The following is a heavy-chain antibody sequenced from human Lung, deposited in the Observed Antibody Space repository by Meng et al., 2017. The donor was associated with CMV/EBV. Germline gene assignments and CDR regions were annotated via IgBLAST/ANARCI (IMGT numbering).Heavy chain of an antibody. D-gene: IGHD3-10*02. V-gene: IGHV3-33*06. CDR3: AKDSYVVSTKTVDYYYGMDV. J-gene: IGHJ6*02. Sequence: SXKISXTASRFNIRNYAMHWVRQAPGKGLEWVAVIWSDGGDKYYADSVEGRFTISRDNSKNTLYLQMNSLRAEDTAVYYCAKDSYVVSTKTVDYYYGMDVWGQGXTVTVSS. CDR2: IWSDGGDK. CDR1: RFNIRNYA.